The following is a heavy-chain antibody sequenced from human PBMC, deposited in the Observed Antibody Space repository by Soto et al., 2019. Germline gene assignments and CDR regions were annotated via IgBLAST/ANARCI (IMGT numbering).Heavy chain of an antibody. CDR3: ASPRHYYDSSGYYYAGDDAFDI. J-gene: IGHJ3*02. Sequence: EVQLVESGGGLVKPGGSLRLSCAASGFTFSSYSMNWVRQAPGKGLEWVSSISSSSSYIYYADSVKGRFTISRDNAKNSLYLQMNSLRAEDTAVYYCASPRHYYDSSGYYYAGDDAFDIWGQGTMVTVSS. CDR2: ISSSSSYI. V-gene: IGHV3-21*01. CDR1: GFTFSSYS. D-gene: IGHD3-22*01.